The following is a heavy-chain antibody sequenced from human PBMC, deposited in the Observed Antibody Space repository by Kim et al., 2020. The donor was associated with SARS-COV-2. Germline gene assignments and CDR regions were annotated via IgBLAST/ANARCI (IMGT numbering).Heavy chain of an antibody. D-gene: IGHD4-17*01. CDR3: ARGRYGAYFDY. Sequence: TEDRPSVQSRVTIVVDTSKNQFSLELSSVTAADTAIYYCARGRYGAYFDYWGQGALVTVSS. CDR2: T. V-gene: IGHV4-59*09. J-gene: IGHJ4*02.